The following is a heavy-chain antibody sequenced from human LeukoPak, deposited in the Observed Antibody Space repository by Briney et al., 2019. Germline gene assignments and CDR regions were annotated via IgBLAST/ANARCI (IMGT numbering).Heavy chain of an antibody. D-gene: IGHD2-21*02. CDR1: GFTFRTYA. J-gene: IGHJ3*02. CDR3: AKSSYCGGDCYPDAFDI. V-gene: IGHV3-23*01. CDR2: ISDSGGTT. Sequence: QTGGSLRLSCVASGFTFRTYAMSWVRQAPGKGLEWVSGISDSGGTTYYVDSVKGRFTISRDNSKNTLYLQMNSLRAEDTAVYYCAKSSYCGGDCYPDAFDIWGQGTMVTVSS.